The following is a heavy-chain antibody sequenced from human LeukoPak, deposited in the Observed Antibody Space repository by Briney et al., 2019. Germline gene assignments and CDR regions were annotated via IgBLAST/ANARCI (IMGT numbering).Heavy chain of an antibody. CDR3: ASPWPYSGYAYYFDY. Sequence: ASVKVSCKASGYTFTGYYMRWVRQAPGQGLEWMGWINPNSGGTDYAQNFQGRVTMTSDTSISTAYMELSRLRSDDTAVYYCASPWPYSGYAYYFDYWGQGTLVTVSS. CDR2: INPNSGGT. J-gene: IGHJ4*02. V-gene: IGHV1-2*02. D-gene: IGHD5-12*01. CDR1: GYTFTGYY.